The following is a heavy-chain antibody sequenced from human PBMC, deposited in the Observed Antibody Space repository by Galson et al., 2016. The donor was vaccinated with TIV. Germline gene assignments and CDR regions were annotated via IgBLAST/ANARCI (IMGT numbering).Heavy chain of an antibody. CDR2: ISYSGGT. V-gene: IGHV4-59*11. CDR1: GGSISRHD. Sequence: ETLSLTCTVSGGSISRHDWTWIRQPPGKGLEWIGCISYSGGTNYNPSLKGRVSISLDTSENNFSLKLSSVTAADTAVYYCVRYFEVVLGGFHWFDPWGQGTLVIVSS. D-gene: IGHD3-3*01. CDR3: VRYFEVVLGGFHWFDP. J-gene: IGHJ5*02.